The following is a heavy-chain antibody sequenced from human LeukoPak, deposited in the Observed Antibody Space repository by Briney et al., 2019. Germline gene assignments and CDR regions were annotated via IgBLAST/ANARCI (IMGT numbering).Heavy chain of an antibody. CDR1: GGSIISSSYY. V-gene: IGHV4-39*01. J-gene: IGHJ4*02. CDR3: ARHGSGYSYGYFDY. Sequence: SENLFLTCSGTGGSIISSSYYSAWIREPPGTELEQIARIYYRGRTYYNPSPKSRVTISVDTSKNQFSLKLSSVTAADTAVYYCARHGSGYSYGYFDYWGQGTLVTVSS. CDR2: IYYRGRT. D-gene: IGHD5-18*01.